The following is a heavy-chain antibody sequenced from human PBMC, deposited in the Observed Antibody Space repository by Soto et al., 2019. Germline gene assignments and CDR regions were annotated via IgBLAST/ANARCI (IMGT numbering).Heavy chain of an antibody. V-gene: IGHV3-30-3*01. Sequence: ESGGGVVQPGRSLRLACAGSGFTFSSYAMHWVRQAPGKGLEWVAVISYGGNNNYYAESVKGRFTISRDNSKSTVYLQMNSLRPDDTAVYYCARENGYDGIIFFDYWGQGTLVTVSS. CDR1: GFTFSSYA. J-gene: IGHJ4*02. CDR2: ISYGGNNN. CDR3: ARENGYDGIIFFDY. D-gene: IGHD5-12*01.